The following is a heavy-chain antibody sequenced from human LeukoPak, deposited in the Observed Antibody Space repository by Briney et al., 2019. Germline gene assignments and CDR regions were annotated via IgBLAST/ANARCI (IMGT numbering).Heavy chain of an antibody. Sequence: ASVKVSCKASGGTFSSYAISWVRQAPGQGLEWMGGIIPILGIANYAQKFQGRVTITADKSTSTAYMELSSLRSEDTAVYYCASSYYDSSGYYFDYWGQGTLVTVSS. V-gene: IGHV1-69*04. D-gene: IGHD3-22*01. CDR3: ASSYYDSSGYYFDY. CDR2: IIPILGIA. CDR1: GGTFSSYA. J-gene: IGHJ4*02.